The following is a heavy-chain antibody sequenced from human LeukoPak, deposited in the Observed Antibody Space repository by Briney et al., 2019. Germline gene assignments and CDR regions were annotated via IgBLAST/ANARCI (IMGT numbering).Heavy chain of an antibody. D-gene: IGHD2-21*01. V-gene: IGHV4-34*01. CDR1: GGSFSGYY. CDR3: ARGPRLAFRRWCFDY. CDR2: INHSGST. J-gene: IGHJ4*02. Sequence: PSETLSLTCAVYGGSFSGYYWSWIRQPPGKGLEWIGEINHSGSTNYNPSLKSRVTISVDTSKNQFSLKLSSVTAADTAVYYCARGPRLAFRRWCFDYWGQGTLVTVSS.